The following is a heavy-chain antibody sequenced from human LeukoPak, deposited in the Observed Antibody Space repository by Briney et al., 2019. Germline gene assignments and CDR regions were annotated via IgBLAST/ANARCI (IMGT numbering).Heavy chain of an antibody. D-gene: IGHD2-15*01. J-gene: IGHJ5*02. V-gene: IGHV4-59*01. CDR2: IYVSGST. CDR1: GGSISSYY. Sequence: PSATLSLTFTVSGGSISSYYWSSIRQPPGKGLEWIGYIYVSGSTNYNPTLKSRVTISVDASKTQFSLKLSSVTAADTAVYYCARDIYCSGGSCTWFDPWGQGTLVTVSS. CDR3: ARDIYCSGGSCTWFDP.